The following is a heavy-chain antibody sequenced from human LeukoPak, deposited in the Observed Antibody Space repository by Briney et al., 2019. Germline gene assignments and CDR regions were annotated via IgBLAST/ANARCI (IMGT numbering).Heavy chain of an antibody. J-gene: IGHJ4*02. CDR2: INSDGSST. CDR3: ATAPLYSSSWYFRGYFDD. CDR1: GFTFSSYW. Sequence: PGGSLRLSCAASGFTFSSYWMHWVRQAPGKGLVWVSRINSDGSSTSYADSVKGRFTISRDNPKNTLYLQMNSLRAEDTAVYFCATAPLYSSSWYFRGYFDDWGQGTLVTVSS. D-gene: IGHD6-13*01. V-gene: IGHV3-74*01.